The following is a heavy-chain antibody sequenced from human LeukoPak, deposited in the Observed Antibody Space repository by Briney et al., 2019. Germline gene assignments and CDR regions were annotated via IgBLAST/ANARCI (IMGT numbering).Heavy chain of an antibody. J-gene: IGHJ4*02. V-gene: IGHV3-48*01. Sequence: PGGSLRLSCAASGFTFSSYSMNWVRQAPGKGLEWVSYISSSSSTIYYADSVKGRFTISRDNSKNTLYLQMNSLRAEDAAVDYCARAYKRDEFDYWGQGTLVTVSS. CDR2: ISSSSSTI. CDR1: GFTFSSYS. CDR3: ARAYKRDEFDY. D-gene: IGHD5-24*01.